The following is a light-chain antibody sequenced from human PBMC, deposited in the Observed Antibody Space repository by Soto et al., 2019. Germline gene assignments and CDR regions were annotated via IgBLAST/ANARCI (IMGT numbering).Light chain of an antibody. J-gene: IGKJ1*01. Sequence: DIQMTQSQSYLSASVGDRVTITCRANQDISYYLAWYQQKQGKVPKLLIYGASTLQSGDPSRFSGTGSVTDFTLAISSLQPVAVATYYCQTYHIALRTFGKGTKVESK. CDR1: QDISYY. CDR2: GAS. CDR3: QTYHIALRT. V-gene: IGKV1-27*01.